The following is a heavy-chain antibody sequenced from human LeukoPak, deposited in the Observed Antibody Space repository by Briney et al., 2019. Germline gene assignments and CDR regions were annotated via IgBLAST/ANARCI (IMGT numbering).Heavy chain of an antibody. J-gene: IGHJ6*02. CDR3: AREPDYYDSSGYYYYYYGMDV. D-gene: IGHD3-22*01. CDR1: GFTFSSYS. V-gene: IGHV3-21*01. Sequence: GGSLRLSCAASGFTFSSYSMNWVRQAPGKGLEWVSSISSSSSYIYYADSVKGRFTISRDNAKNSLYLQMNCLRAEDTAVYYCAREPDYYDSSGYYYYYYGMDVWGQGTTVTVSS. CDR2: ISSSSSYI.